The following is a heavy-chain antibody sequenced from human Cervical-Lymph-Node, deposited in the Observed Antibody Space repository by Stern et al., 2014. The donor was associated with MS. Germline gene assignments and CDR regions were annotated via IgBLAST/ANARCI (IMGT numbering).Heavy chain of an antibody. J-gene: IGHJ5*02. D-gene: IGHD1-7*01. CDR3: ARAVRELGT. CDR2: IKTDGSEK. Sequence: QLVQSGGGLVQPWESLRLSCAVSGFTFSNYWMTWVRQAPGKGLDWVGSIKTDGSEKSYVASVKGRFTISRDNAKNSLYLQMNIMRAEDTAVYYCARAVRELGTWGQGTLVTVSS. CDR1: GFTFSNYW. V-gene: IGHV3-7*01.